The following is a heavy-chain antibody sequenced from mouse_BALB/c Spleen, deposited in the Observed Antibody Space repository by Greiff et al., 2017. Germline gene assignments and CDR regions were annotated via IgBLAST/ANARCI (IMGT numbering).Heavy chain of an antibody. D-gene: IGHD1-1*01. CDR3: TRYPYYDRSYWYFDV. J-gene: IGHJ1*01. Sequence: EVQLQQSGTVLARPGASVKMSCKASGYSFTSYWMHWVKQRPGQGLEWIGAIYPGNSDTSYNQKFKGKAKLTAVTSASTAYMELSSLTNEDSAVYYCTRYPYYDRSYWYFDVWGAGTTVTVSS. CDR1: GYSFTSYW. CDR2: IYPGNSDT. V-gene: IGHV1-5*01.